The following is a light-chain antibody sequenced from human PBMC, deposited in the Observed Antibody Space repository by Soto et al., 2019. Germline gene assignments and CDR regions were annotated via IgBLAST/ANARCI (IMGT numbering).Light chain of an antibody. V-gene: IGKV1-5*03. CDR3: QQLWT. J-gene: IGKJ1*01. CDR2: KAS. Sequence: DIQMTQSPSTLYASVGDRVTITCRASQSISSGLAWYQHKPGKAPKLLGYKASILERGVTSRFSGSGSGTEFTLTISSLQQDGFAIYYGQQLWTFGQWTKVEIK. CDR1: QSISSG.